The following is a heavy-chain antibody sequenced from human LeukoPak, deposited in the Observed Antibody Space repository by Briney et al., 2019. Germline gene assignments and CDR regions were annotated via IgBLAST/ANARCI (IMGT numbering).Heavy chain of an antibody. CDR2: INPNSGDT. CDR3: ARGGPTYYYDSSGHRGAFDI. J-gene: IGHJ3*02. D-gene: IGHD3-22*01. CDR1: GYTFTGYY. Sequence: ASVKVSCKPSGYTFTGYYMHWVRQAPGQGLEWMGWINPNSGDTNYAQKFQGRVTLTRDTSISTAYMDLGRLRSDDTAVFYCARGGPTYYYDSSGHRGAFDIWGQGTMVTVSS. V-gene: IGHV1-2*02.